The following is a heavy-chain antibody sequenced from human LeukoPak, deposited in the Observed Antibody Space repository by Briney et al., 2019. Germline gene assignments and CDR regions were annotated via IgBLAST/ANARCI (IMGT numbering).Heavy chain of an antibody. J-gene: IGHJ4*02. V-gene: IGHV6-1*01. CDR1: GDXVSNNSAA. Sequence: SRTLSLTCAISGDXVSNNSAAWNWIRQSPSRGLEWLGRTYYRSKWYNDYAVSVKSRITINPDTSKNQFSLQVNSVTPEDTAVYYCARAPTPIIAVAGSFDYWGQGTLVTVSS. CDR2: TYYRSKWYN. D-gene: IGHD6-19*01. CDR3: ARAPTPIIAVAGSFDY.